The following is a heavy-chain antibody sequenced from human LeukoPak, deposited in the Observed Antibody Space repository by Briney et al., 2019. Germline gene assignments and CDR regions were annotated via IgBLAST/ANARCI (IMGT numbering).Heavy chain of an antibody. V-gene: IGHV3-30*02. J-gene: IGHJ4*02. CDR1: GFTFSSYG. D-gene: IGHD6-13*01. CDR3: ASPSSSWSKYYFDY. Sequence: GGSLRLSCAASGFTFSSYGMHWVRQAPGKGLEWVAFIRYDGSNKYYADSVKGRFTISRDNSKNTLYLQMNSLRAEDTAVYYCASPSSSWSKYYFDYWGQGTLVTVSS. CDR2: IRYDGSNK.